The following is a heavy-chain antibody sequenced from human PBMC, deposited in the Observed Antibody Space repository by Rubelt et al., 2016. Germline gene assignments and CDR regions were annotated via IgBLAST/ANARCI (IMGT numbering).Heavy chain of an antibody. CDR1: GYPFTSYA. CDR3: ARGLGLGYSSSWFNWFDP. Sequence: QVQLVQSGAEVKKPGASVKVSCKASGYPFTSYAMHWVRQAPGQRLEWMGWINAGNGNTKYSQKFQGRVTITRDTSASTAYMEPSSLRSEDTAVYYCARGLGLGYSSSWFNWFDPWGQGTLVTVSS. J-gene: IGHJ5*02. D-gene: IGHD6-13*01. CDR2: INAGNGNT. V-gene: IGHV1-3*01.